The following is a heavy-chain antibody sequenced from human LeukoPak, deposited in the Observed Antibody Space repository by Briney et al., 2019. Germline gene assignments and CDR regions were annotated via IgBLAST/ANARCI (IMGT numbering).Heavy chain of an antibody. CDR2: IHFDGSPK. Sequence: GGSLRLSCAASGFTFSSYGMHWVSPGPGKGLEWVAFIHFDGSPKYSGDSVKGRFTVSRDNSKNTLYLQMNSLRPEDTAVYYCAKDQCTRASCDGYPGHWGQGTLVTVSS. CDR3: AKDQCTRASCDGYPGH. D-gene: IGHD2-2*03. CDR1: GFTFSSYG. V-gene: IGHV3-30*02. J-gene: IGHJ4*02.